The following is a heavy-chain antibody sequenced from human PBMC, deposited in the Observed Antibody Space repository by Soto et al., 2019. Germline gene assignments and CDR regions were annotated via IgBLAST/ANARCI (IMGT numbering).Heavy chain of an antibody. V-gene: IGHV4-31*03. D-gene: IGHD3-22*01. Sequence: QVQLQESGPGLVKPSQTLSLTCTVSGGSISSGGYYWSWIRQHPGKGLEWIGYIYYSGSTYYNPSLKSRVTISVDTSKNQFSLKLSSVTAADTAVYYCARTPRSYDSSGYYYSCFDYWGQGTLVTVSS. J-gene: IGHJ4*02. CDR2: IYYSGST. CDR3: ARTPRSYDSSGYYYSCFDY. CDR1: GGSISSGGYY.